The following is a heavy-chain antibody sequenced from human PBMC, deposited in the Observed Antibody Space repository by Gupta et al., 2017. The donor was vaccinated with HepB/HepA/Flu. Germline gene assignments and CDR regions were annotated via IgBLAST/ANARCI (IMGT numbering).Heavy chain of an antibody. V-gene: IGHV3-53*01. CDR2: MYSGGST. Sequence: EVQLVESGGGLIQPGGSLRLSCAASGFTVIGNYMSWVRQAPGKGLEWVSVMYSGGSTYYADSVKGRFTISRDNSKNTLYLQMNSLRAEDTAVYYCARDPGYSSGWYYFDYWGQGTLVTVSS. CDR3: ARDPGYSSGWYYFDY. CDR1: GFTVIGNY. J-gene: IGHJ4*02. D-gene: IGHD6-19*01.